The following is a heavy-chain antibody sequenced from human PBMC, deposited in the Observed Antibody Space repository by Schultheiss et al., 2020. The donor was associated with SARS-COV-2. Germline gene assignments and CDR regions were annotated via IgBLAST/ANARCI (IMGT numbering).Heavy chain of an antibody. Sequence: SETLSLTCTVSGGSISSYYWSWIRQPPGKGLEWIGYIYYSGSTNYNPSLKSRVTISVDTSKNQFSLKLSSVTAADTAMYYCARGPEDDWHFDLWGRGTLVTGS. J-gene: IGHJ2*01. CDR1: GGSISSYY. V-gene: IGHV4-59*01. D-gene: IGHD1-14*01. CDR3: ARGPEDDWHFDL. CDR2: IYYSGST.